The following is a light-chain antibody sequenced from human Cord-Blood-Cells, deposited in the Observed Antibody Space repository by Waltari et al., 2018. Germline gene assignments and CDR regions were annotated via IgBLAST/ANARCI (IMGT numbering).Light chain of an antibody. CDR2: DAS. CDR3: QQYNSYSTWT. Sequence: DIQMTQSPSTLSASVGDRVTTTCRASQSISSWLAWYQPKPGKAPKLLIYDASSLESGVPSRFSGSGSGTEFTLTISSLQPDDFATYYCQQYNSYSTWTFGQGTKVEIK. CDR1: QSISSW. V-gene: IGKV1-5*01. J-gene: IGKJ1*01.